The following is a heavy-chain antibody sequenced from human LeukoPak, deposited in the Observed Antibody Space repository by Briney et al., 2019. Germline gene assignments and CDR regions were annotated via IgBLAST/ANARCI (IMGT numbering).Heavy chain of an antibody. D-gene: IGHD2-2*01. CDR3: ASTVVVPAASNDAFDI. J-gene: IGHJ3*02. CDR2: TYYRSKWYN. CDR1: GDSVSSNSAA. V-gene: IGHV6-1*01. Sequence: SQTLSLTCAFSGDSVSSNSAAWNWIRQSPSRGLEWLGRTYYRSKWYNDYAVSVKSRITINPDTSKNQFPLQLNSVTPEDTAVYYCASTVVVPAASNDAFDIWGQGTMVTVSS.